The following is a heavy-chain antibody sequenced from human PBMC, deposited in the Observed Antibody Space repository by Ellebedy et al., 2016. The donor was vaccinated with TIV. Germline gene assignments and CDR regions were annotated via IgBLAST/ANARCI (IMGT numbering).Heavy chain of an antibody. D-gene: IGHD3-16*01. V-gene: IGHV4-34*01. CDR3: ARAGGLHNSPPEY. CDR2: INHSGST. Sequence: MPSETLSLTCAASGGSFSGFYWTWIRQPPGKGLEWIGEINHSGSTNYNPSLKSRVIMSVDTSKNQFSLKLSSVTAADTAVYYCARAGGLHNSPPEYWGQGTLVTVSS. CDR1: GGSFSGFY. J-gene: IGHJ4*02.